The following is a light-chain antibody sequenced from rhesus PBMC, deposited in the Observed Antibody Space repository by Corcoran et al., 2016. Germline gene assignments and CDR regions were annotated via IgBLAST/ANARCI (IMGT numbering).Light chain of an antibody. J-gene: IGKJ4*01. V-gene: IGKV3-24*01. Sequence: EIVMTQSPATLSLSLGERATLSCRASQRVSSSLAWYQQKPGQAPRLLSYGASRGAPGIPDRFSGRGAGTDFTLTISSLEPGAVAVDYCLQHRHWPLAFGGGTKVELK. CDR1: QRVSSS. CDR2: GAS. CDR3: LQHRHWPLA.